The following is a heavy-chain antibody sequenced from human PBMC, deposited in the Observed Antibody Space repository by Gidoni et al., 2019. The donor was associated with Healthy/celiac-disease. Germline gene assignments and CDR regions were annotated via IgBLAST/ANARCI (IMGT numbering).Heavy chain of an antibody. V-gene: IGHV3-49*03. CDR2: IRSKAYGVTT. CDR1: GFPFGDYD. CDR3: TRRITMVRGVITYYFDY. D-gene: IGHD3-10*01. J-gene: IGHJ4*02. Sequence: EVQLVESGGGLVQPGRSLRLSCTAPGFPFGDYDMSGFRQDPGRGVEWVVFIRSKAYGVTTEYAASVKGRFTISRDDSKSIAYLQMNSLKTEDTAVYYCTRRITMVRGVITYYFDYWGQGTLVTVSS.